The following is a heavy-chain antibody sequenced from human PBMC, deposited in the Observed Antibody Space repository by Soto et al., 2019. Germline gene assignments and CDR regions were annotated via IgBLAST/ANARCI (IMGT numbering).Heavy chain of an antibody. V-gene: IGHV3-23*01. CDR3: ARDGLLWFSIPSSNYYYYYGMDV. CDR1: GFTFSSYA. D-gene: IGHD3-10*01. Sequence: GGSLRLSCAASGFTFSSYAMSWVRQAPGKGLEWVSAISGSGGSTYYADSVKGRFTISRDNSKNTLYLQMNSLRAEDTAVYYCARDGLLWFSIPSSNYYYYYGMDVWGQGTTVTVSS. CDR2: ISGSGGST. J-gene: IGHJ6*02.